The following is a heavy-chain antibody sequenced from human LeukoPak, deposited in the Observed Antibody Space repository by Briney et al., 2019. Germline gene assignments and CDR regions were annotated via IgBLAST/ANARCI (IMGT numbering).Heavy chain of an antibody. Sequence: ASVKVSCKASGYTFTSYGISWVRQAPGQGLEWMGWISGYNGNTNYAQKLQGRVTMTTDTSTSTAYMELRSLRSDDTAVYYCARDTDIVVVPAAPDYWGQGTLVTVSS. CDR2: ISGYNGNT. V-gene: IGHV1-18*01. J-gene: IGHJ4*02. CDR3: ARDTDIVVVPAAPDY. CDR1: GYTFTSYG. D-gene: IGHD2-2*01.